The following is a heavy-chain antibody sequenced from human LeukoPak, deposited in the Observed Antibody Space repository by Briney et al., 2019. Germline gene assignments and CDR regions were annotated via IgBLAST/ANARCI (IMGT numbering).Heavy chain of an antibody. J-gene: IGHJ4*02. CDR3: ARGGRLRYFDWVTNYYFDY. Sequence: PSETLSLTCAVYGGSFSGYYWSWIRQPPGKGLEWIGEINHSGSTNYNPSLKSRVTISVDTSKNQFSLKLSSVTAADTAVYYCARGGRLRYFDWVTNYYFDYWGQGTLVTVSS. V-gene: IGHV4-34*01. CDR2: INHSGST. D-gene: IGHD3-9*01. CDR1: GGSFSGYY.